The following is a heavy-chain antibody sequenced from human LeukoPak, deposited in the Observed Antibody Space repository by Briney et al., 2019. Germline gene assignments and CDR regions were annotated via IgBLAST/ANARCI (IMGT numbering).Heavy chain of an antibody. Sequence: SVKVSCKASGGTFSSYAISWVRQAPGQGLEWMGGIIPIFGTANYAQKFQGRVTITADESTGTAYMELSSLRSEDTAVYYCAREGGYSYGPLDYWGQGTLVTVSS. CDR1: GGTFSSYA. J-gene: IGHJ4*02. CDR3: AREGGYSYGPLDY. D-gene: IGHD5-18*01. CDR2: IIPIFGTA. V-gene: IGHV1-69*13.